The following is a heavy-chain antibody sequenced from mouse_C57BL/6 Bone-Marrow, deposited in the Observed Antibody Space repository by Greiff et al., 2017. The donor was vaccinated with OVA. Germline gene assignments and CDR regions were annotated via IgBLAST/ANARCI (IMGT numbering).Heavy chain of an antibody. CDR1: GYTFTSYW. CDR3: AREDPYYGSSYGYFDV. Sequence: QVQLQQPGAELVKPGASVKMSCKASGYTFTSYWITWVKQRPGQGLEWIGDIYPGSGSTNYNEKFKSKATLTVDTSSSTAYMQLSSLTSEDSAVYYCAREDPYYGSSYGYFDVWGTGTTVTVSS. D-gene: IGHD1-1*01. J-gene: IGHJ1*03. CDR2: IYPGSGST. V-gene: IGHV1-55*01.